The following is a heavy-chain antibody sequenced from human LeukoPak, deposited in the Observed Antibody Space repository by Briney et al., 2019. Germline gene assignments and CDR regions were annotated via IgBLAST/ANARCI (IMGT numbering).Heavy chain of an antibody. D-gene: IGHD3-9*01. CDR3: AKQGRDWLRDYYYYMDV. J-gene: IGHJ6*03. V-gene: IGHV3-48*01. CDR2: ISSSSSTI. Sequence: GGSLRLSCAASGFTFSSYSMNWVRQAPGKGLKWVSYISSSSSTIYYADSVKGRFTISRDNAKNSLYLRMNSLRAEDTAVYYCAKQGRDWLRDYYYYMDVWGKGTTVTISS. CDR1: GFTFSSYS.